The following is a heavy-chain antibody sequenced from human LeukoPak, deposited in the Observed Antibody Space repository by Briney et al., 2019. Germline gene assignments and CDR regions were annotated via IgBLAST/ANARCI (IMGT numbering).Heavy chain of an antibody. V-gene: IGHV4-39*01. D-gene: IGHD5-12*01. Sequence: SETLSPTCTVSGGSIRSRNYYWDWIRQPPGKGLEWIGNLDDRGSTYYNPYLKSRVTIAGDTSKNQYALKLTSVTAADTAVYYCARHTRPGCSGYENAFDIWGQGTMVSVSS. CDR1: GGSIRSRNYY. CDR3: ARHTRPGCSGYENAFDI. J-gene: IGHJ3*02. CDR2: LDDRGST.